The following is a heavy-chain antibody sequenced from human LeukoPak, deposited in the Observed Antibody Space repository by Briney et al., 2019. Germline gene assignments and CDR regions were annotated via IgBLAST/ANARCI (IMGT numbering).Heavy chain of an antibody. CDR2: ISGTADRT. V-gene: IGHV3-23*01. CDR1: GFTFSSCA. CDR3: ARDPFDKPYYFDY. J-gene: IGHJ4*02. Sequence: GGSLRLSYTASGFTFSSCAMRWVRQAPGKGLEWVSSISGTADRTYYADSVKGRFTISRDNSRNTLYLQMNSLGAEDTAVYYCARDPFDKPYYFDYWGQGTLVTVSS. D-gene: IGHD3-9*01.